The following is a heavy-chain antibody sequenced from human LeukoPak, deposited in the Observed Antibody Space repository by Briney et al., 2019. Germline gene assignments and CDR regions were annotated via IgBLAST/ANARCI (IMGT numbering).Heavy chain of an antibody. J-gene: IGHJ4*02. CDR1: GFTFDDYG. Sequence: RPGGSLRLSXAASGFTFDDYGMSWVGQAPGKGLEWVSGINWNGGSTGYADSVKGRFTISRDNAKNSLYLQMNSLRAEDTALYYCARTSGYSSSWYGSVYWGQGTLVTVSS. CDR3: ARTSGYSSSWYGSVY. V-gene: IGHV3-20*04. CDR2: INWNGGST. D-gene: IGHD6-13*01.